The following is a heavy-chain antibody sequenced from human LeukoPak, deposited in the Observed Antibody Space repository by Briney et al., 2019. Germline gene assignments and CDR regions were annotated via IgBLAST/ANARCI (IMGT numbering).Heavy chain of an antibody. Sequence: GGSLRLSCAASGFTVSDYYMSWIRQAPGKGLEWASYISSSGSIIYYADSVKGRFTISRDNAKNSLYLQMNSLRAEDTAVYYCARTYCSGGSCHFQHWGQGTLVTVSS. V-gene: IGHV3-11*01. J-gene: IGHJ1*01. CDR3: ARTYCSGGSCHFQH. CDR1: GFTVSDYY. D-gene: IGHD2-15*01. CDR2: ISSSGSII.